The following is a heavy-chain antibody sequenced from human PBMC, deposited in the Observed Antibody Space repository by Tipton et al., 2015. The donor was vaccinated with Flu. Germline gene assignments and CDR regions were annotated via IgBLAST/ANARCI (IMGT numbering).Heavy chain of an antibody. CDR3: ARVKYNDPLNTADI. Sequence: SLRLSCAASGFMSSNYWMIWVRQAPGEGLEWVATINQDGSVTDHVASVRGRFAISRDRADNSLHLQMNRLRVEDTAVYFCARVKYNDPLNTADIWGLGALVTVSS. CDR2: INQDGSVT. D-gene: IGHD1-14*01. J-gene: IGHJ4*02. V-gene: IGHV3-7*01. CDR1: GFMSSNYW.